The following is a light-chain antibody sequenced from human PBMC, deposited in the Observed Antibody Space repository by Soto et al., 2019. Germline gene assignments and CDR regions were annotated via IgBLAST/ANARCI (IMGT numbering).Light chain of an antibody. CDR2: EVR. CDR3: SSYAGSNNYVV. V-gene: IGLV2-8*01. J-gene: IGLJ2*01. Sequence: QSALTQPPSASGSPGQSVTISCTGTSSDVGAYNSVSWYQQHPGKAPKLMIYEVRYRPSGVPDRFSGSKSGNTASLTVSGLQAEDEADYYCSSYAGSNNYVVFGGGTTLTVL. CDR1: SSDVGAYNS.